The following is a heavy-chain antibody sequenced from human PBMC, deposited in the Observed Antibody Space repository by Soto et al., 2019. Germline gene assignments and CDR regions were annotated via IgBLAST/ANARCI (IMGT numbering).Heavy chain of an antibody. Sequence: SVEVCCTASGYTFGSCYMKWVRQATRQGLEWLGIINPSGGYTTYAQRFLGRVTMTSDTSTSTVHMELGSLTSEDTAVYYCAKGLSVIQEWLIDAHWGQGTQVTVSS. CDR1: GYTFGSCY. CDR3: AKGLSVIQEWLIDAH. J-gene: IGHJ4*02. CDR2: INPSGGYT. D-gene: IGHD5-18*01. V-gene: IGHV1-46*01.